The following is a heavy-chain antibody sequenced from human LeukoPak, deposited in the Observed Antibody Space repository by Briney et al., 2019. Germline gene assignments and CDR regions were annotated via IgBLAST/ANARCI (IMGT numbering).Heavy chain of an antibody. V-gene: IGHV3-30*18. Sequence: GGSLRLSCAASGFTFSSYGMHWVRQAPGKGLEWVAVISYDGSNKYYADSVKGRFTISRDNSKNTLYLQMNSLRAEDTAVYYCAKDWWQQLGDSYYFDYWGQGTLVTVSS. CDR3: AKDWWQQLGDSYYFDY. CDR2: ISYDGSNK. D-gene: IGHD6-13*01. CDR1: GFTFSSYG. J-gene: IGHJ4*02.